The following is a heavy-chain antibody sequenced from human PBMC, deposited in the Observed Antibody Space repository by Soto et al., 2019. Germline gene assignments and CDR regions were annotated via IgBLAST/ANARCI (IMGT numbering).Heavy chain of an antibody. V-gene: IGHV3-74*01. Sequence: PGGSLRLSCAASGFTFSSYWMHWVRQAPGKGLVWVSRINSDGSSTSYADSVKGRFTISRDNVKNTLYLQMNSLRAEDTAVYYCAREEGQLVPLGYFDYWGQGALVTVSS. CDR3: AREEGQLVPLGYFDY. D-gene: IGHD6-6*01. CDR2: INSDGSST. J-gene: IGHJ4*02. CDR1: GFTFSSYW.